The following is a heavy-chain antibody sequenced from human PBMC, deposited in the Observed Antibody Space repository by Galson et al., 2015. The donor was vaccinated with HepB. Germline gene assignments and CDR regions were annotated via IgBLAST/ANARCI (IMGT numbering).Heavy chain of an antibody. CDR3: ARDERRGVGDYYGMDV. Sequence: SLRLSCAASGFTFSSYAMHWVRQAPGKGLEGVAVISYDGSNEYYADSVKGRFTISRDNSKNTLYLQMNSLRAEDTAVYYCARDERRGVGDYYGMDVWGQGTTVTVSS. V-gene: IGHV3-30-3*01. CDR1: GFTFSSYA. D-gene: IGHD3-10*01. J-gene: IGHJ6*02. CDR2: ISYDGSNE.